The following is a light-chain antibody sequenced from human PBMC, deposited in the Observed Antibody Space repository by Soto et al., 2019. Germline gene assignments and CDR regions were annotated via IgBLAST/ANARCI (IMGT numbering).Light chain of an antibody. CDR3: QKYNLAPPYT. CDR2: AAS. CDR1: RGISNY. V-gene: IGKV1-27*01. Sequence: QLTQAPSSLSASLVGRVTNPWRASRGISNYLAWYQQKPGKAPKLLIFAASTLQSGVPSRFSGRGSITDFTLTISNLQPEDVATYYCQKYNLAPPYTFGQGTKVDIK. J-gene: IGKJ2*01.